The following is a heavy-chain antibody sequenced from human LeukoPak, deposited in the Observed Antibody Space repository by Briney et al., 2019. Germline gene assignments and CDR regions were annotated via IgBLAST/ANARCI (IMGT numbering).Heavy chain of an antibody. Sequence: ASVKVSCKASGYTFTSYDIHWVRQATGQGLEWMGRMNPNSGNTGYAQKFQGRVTMTRNTSISTAYMELSSLRSEDTAVYYCARSHSGSYHTFDYWGQGTLVTVSS. V-gene: IGHV1-8*01. CDR3: ARSHSGSYHTFDY. CDR1: GYTFTSYD. J-gene: IGHJ4*02. CDR2: MNPNSGNT. D-gene: IGHD1-26*01.